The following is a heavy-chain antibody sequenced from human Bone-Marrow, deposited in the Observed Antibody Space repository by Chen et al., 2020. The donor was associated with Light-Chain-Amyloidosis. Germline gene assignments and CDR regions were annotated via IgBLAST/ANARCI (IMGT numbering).Heavy chain of an antibody. V-gene: IGHV3-7*01. Sequence: EVQLMEAGGGLVQPGGYLRLSCEESGFNLSSYWLRWVRQGPGKGLEWVANIKQERCEKYYVDSVKGRFTISRDNAKNSLYLEMNSLRAEDTAVYYCARPIAARFDYWRQGTLVTVSS. CDR3: ARPIAARFDY. CDR1: GFNLSSYW. CDR2: IKQERCEK. D-gene: IGHD6-6*01. J-gene: IGHJ4*02.